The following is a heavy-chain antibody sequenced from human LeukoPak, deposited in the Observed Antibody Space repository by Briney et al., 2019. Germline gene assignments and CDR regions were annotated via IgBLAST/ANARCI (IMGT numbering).Heavy chain of an antibody. D-gene: IGHD3-3*01. Sequence: GESLEISCKGSGSTFTSYWIGRVRQLPGKGLEWMGIIYPGDSDTRYSTSFQGQVTISADKSISTAYLQWSSLKASDTAMYYCARADVLRFLEWLSDTYYFDYWGQGTLVTVSS. CDR2: IYPGDSDT. CDR3: ARADVLRFLEWLSDTYYFDY. V-gene: IGHV5-51*01. J-gene: IGHJ4*02. CDR1: GSTFTSYW.